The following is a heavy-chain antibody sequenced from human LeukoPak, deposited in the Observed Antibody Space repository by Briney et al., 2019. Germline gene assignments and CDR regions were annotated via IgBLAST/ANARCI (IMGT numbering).Heavy chain of an antibody. CDR1: GFIFSSYA. J-gene: IGHJ4*02. V-gene: IGHV3-23*01. D-gene: IGHD3-10*01. CDR3: AKDPLLWFGESYFDY. Sequence: GGSLRLSCAASGFIFSSYAMSWVRQAPGKGLEWVSAISGSGGSTYYADSVKGRFTISRDNSKNTLYLQMNSLRAEDTAVYYCAKDPLLWFGESYFDYWGQGTLVTVSS. CDR2: ISGSGGST.